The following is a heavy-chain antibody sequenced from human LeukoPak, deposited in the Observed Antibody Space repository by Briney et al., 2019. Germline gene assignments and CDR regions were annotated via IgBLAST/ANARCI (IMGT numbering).Heavy chain of an antibody. Sequence: PSETLSLTCTVSGGSISSYHWSWIRRPPGKGLEWLGYIYYTGNTKYNPSLETRVTISVDTSKNQFSLKLTSVTAADTAVCYCARGEYSSTWYINYYFDYWGQGTLVTVSS. CDR2: IYYTGNT. J-gene: IGHJ4*02. D-gene: IGHD6-13*01. CDR1: GGSISSYH. CDR3: ARGEYSSTWYINYYFDY. V-gene: IGHV4-59*01.